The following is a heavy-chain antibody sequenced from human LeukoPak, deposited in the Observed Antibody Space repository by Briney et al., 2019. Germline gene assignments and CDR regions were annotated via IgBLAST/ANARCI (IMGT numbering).Heavy chain of an antibody. V-gene: IGHV4-39*01. CDR1: GGSISSSSYY. CDR2: ICYSGST. J-gene: IGHJ4*02. CDR3: ARQGSYYYDSSGYLDY. Sequence: SETLSLTCTVSGGSISSSSYYWGWIRQPPGKGLEWIGSICYSGSTYYNPSLKSRVTISVDTSKNQFSLKLSSVTAADTAVYYCARQGSYYYDSSGYLDYWGQGTLVTVSS. D-gene: IGHD3-22*01.